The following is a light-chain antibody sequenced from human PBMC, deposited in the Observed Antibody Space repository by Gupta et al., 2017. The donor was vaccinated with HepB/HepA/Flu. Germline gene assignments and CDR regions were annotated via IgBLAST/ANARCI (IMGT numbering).Light chain of an antibody. J-gene: IGKJ2*01. CDR2: GAS. CDR1: QSVSSSN. Sequence: DIVLTQSPDTLSLSPGERATLSCRASQSVSSSNLAWYQQTPGQAPRLLIYGASSRATGIPDRFSGSGSGTDFTLTISRLEPEDFAVYSCQQYGSSPLYTFGQGTKLEIK. CDR3: QQYGSSPLYT. V-gene: IGKV3-20*01.